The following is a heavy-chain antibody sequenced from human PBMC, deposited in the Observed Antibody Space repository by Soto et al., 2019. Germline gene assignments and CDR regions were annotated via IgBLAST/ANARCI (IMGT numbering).Heavy chain of an antibody. Sequence: SETLSLTCSVVWGSISGGNYCRSLIRQTPGKGLEWIGFISYSGSTYYSLSLKSRVTISVDTSKNQFSLNLSFVTAADTAVYYCATMGTPATGLYYFDYWGQGTLVTVSS. V-gene: IGHV4-30-4*01. D-gene: IGHD5-18*01. CDR2: ISYSGST. J-gene: IGHJ4*02. CDR1: WGSISGGNYC. CDR3: ATMGTPATGLYYFDY.